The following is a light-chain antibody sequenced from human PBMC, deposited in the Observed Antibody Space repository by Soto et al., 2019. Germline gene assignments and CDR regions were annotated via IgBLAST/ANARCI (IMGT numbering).Light chain of an antibody. CDR1: QDVSNY. J-gene: IGKJ1*01. CDR3: QQYGSSPWT. V-gene: IGKV1-33*01. Sequence: DIQMTQSPSSLSASVGDRVTITCQASQDVSNYLNWYQQKLGKAPKLLIYDASNLETGVPSRFSGSGSGTYFSVTISSLQPEDFATYYCQQYGSSPWTFGQGTKVEIK. CDR2: DAS.